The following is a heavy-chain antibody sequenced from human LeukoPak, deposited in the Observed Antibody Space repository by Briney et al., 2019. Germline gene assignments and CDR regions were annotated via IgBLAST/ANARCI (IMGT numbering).Heavy chain of an antibody. CDR2: INPNSGGT. D-gene: IGHD6-13*01. V-gene: IGHV1-2*02. CDR3: ARGYPLSTTAADTYFQH. J-gene: IGHJ1*01. CDR1: GYTFSGYY. Sequence: GASVKVSCKASGYTFSGYYMHWVRQAPGQGLEWMGWINPNSGGTNYAQKFQGRVTMTRDTSISTAYMELSRLRSDDTAVYYCARGYPLSTTAADTYFQHWGQGTLVTVSS.